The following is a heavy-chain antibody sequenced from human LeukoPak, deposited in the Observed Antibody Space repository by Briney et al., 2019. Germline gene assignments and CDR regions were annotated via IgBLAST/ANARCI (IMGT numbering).Heavy chain of an antibody. CDR3: ARSARSYGYDY. J-gene: IGHJ4*02. Sequence: RTSETLSLTCTVSGGSITSGGYYWSWIRQHPEKGLEWIGYIYYSGSSYYNPSLKGRVTTSVDTSKNQFSLKLSSMTAADTAVYYCARSARSYGYDYWGQGTLVTVSS. D-gene: IGHD5-18*01. CDR1: GGSITSGGYY. V-gene: IGHV4-31*03. CDR2: IYYSGSS.